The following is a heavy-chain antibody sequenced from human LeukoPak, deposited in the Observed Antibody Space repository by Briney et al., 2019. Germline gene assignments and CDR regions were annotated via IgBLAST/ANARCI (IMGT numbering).Heavy chain of an antibody. D-gene: IGHD3-22*01. J-gene: IGHJ6*03. CDR2: INHSGST. V-gene: IGHV4-34*01. CDR3: ARVRSYYDSSGYYYGQNGYYYYYMDV. CDR1: GGSFSGYY. Sequence: SETLSLTCAVYGGSFSGYYWSWIRQPPGKGLEWIGEINHSGSTNYNPSLKSRVTISVDTSKNQFSLKLSSVTAADTAVYYCARVRSYYDSSGYYYGQNGYYYYYMDVWGKGTTVTISS.